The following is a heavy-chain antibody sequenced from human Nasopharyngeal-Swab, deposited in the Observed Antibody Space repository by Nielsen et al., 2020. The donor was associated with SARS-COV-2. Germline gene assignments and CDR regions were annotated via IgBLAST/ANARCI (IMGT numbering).Heavy chain of an antibody. J-gene: IGHJ4*02. Sequence: GGSLRLSCKGSGYSFTSYWIGWVRQMPGKGLEWMGIIYPGDSDTRYSPSFQGQVTISADKSISTAYLQWSSLKASDTAMYYWARPHAAVAGRGWVDYWGQGTLVTVSS. V-gene: IGHV5-51*01. D-gene: IGHD6-19*01. CDR1: GYSFTSYW. CDR3: ARPHAAVAGRGWVDY. CDR2: IYPGDSDT.